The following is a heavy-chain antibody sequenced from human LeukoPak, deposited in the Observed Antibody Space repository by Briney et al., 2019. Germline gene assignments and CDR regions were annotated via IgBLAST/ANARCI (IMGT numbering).Heavy chain of an antibody. D-gene: IGHD4-23*01. V-gene: IGHV3-7*05. Sequence: GGSLRLSCAASGFTFSNYWMSWVRQAPGKGLEWVANINKDGSQKLDSVEGRFTISRDNSKNTLYLQMSSLRAEDTAVYYCAKWSPYGGNPGYWGQGTLVTVSS. CDR3: AKWSPYGGNPGY. J-gene: IGHJ4*02. CDR1: GFTFSNYW. CDR2: INKDGSQK.